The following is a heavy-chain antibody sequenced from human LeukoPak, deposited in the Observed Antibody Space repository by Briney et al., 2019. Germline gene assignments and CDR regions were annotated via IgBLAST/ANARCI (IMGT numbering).Heavy chain of an antibody. D-gene: IGHD2-15*01. J-gene: IGHJ4*02. V-gene: IGHV3-48*03. CDR2: ISSSGSTI. CDR1: GFTFSSYE. Sequence: PGGSLRLSCAASGFTFSSYEMNWVRRAPGKGLEWVSYISSSGSTIYYADSVKGRFTISRDNAKNSLYLQMNSLRAEDTAVYYCARGSGSCNPDWGQGTLVTVSS. CDR3: ARGSGSCNPD.